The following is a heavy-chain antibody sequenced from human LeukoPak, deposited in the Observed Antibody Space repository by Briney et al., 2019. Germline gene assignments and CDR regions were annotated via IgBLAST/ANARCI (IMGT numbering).Heavy chain of an antibody. CDR1: GGSISSHY. J-gene: IGHJ3*02. D-gene: IGHD2-2*02. Sequence: PSETLSLTCTVSGGSISSHYWSWIRQPPGKGLEWIGYTYYSGSTNHNPSLKSRVTISVDTSKNQFSLKLSSVTAADTAVYYCARRTLRYDAFDIWGQGTMVTVSS. CDR3: ARRTLRYDAFDI. CDR2: TYYSGST. V-gene: IGHV4-59*11.